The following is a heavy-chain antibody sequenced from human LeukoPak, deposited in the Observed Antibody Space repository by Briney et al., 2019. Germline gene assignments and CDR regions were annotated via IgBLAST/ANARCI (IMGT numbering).Heavy chain of an antibody. CDR3: AATSRGARFDY. J-gene: IGHJ4*02. CDR2: ISAYNGNT. Sequence: ASVKVSCKASGYTFTGYYMHWVRQAPGQGLEWMGWISAYNGNTNYAQKLQGRVTMTTDTSTSTAYMELRSLRSDDTAVYYCAATSRGARFDYWGQGTLVTVSS. V-gene: IGHV1-18*04. CDR1: GYTFTGYY. D-gene: IGHD3-10*01.